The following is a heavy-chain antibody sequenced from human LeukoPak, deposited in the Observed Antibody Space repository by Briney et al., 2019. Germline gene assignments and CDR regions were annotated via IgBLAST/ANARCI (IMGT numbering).Heavy chain of an antibody. CDR1: GFTFSSYA. CDR2: ISNTGNT. J-gene: IGHJ4*02. V-gene: IGHV3-23*01. D-gene: IGHD2-15*01. Sequence: GGSLRLSCAASGFTFSSYAMHWVRQAPGKGLEWVSAISNTGNTYHADSVKGRFTISRDSSKNTLFLQMNRLRPEDAAVYYCAKAPVTTCRGAFCYPFDYWGLGTLVTVSS. CDR3: AKAPVTTCRGAFCYPFDY.